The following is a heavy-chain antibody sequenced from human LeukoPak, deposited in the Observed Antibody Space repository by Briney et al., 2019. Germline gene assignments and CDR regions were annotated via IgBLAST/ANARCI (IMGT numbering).Heavy chain of an antibody. D-gene: IGHD2-2*01. J-gene: IGHJ6*03. CDR1: GGSISSGGYY. V-gene: IGHV4-30-2*01. CDR2: IYHSGST. CDR3: ARGGYCSSTSCYYYYYYMDV. Sequence: TPSQTLSLTCTVSGGSISSGGYYWSWIRQPPGKGLEWIGYIYHSGSTYYNPSLKSRVTISVDRSKNQFSLKLSSVTAADTAVYYCARGGYCSSTSCYYYYYYMDVWGKGTTVTVSS.